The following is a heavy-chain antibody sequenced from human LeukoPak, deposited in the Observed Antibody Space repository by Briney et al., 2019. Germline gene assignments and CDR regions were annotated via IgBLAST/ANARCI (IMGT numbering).Heavy chain of an antibody. CDR3: ARDVWFGAGRTFDY. D-gene: IGHD3-10*01. J-gene: IGHJ4*02. Sequence: SQTLSLTCTVSGGSISSGSYYWSWIRQPAGKGLEWIGRIYTSGSTNYNPSLKSRVTISVDTSKNQFSLRLSSVTAADTAVYYCARDVWFGAGRTFDYWGQGTLVTVSS. CDR1: GGSISSGSYY. CDR2: IYTSGST. V-gene: IGHV4-61*02.